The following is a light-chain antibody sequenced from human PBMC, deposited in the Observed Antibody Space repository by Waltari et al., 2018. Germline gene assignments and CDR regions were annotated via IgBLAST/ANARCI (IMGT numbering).Light chain of an antibody. V-gene: IGLV2-14*03. J-gene: IGLJ1*01. CDR3: SSYTSSSTLV. CDR2: DVS. Sequence: QSALTQPASVSGSPGQSITISCTGTSSDVAGYNSVSWYQHHPGKAPNLMIYDVSHRPSGVSNRFAGSKSGNTASLTISGLQAEDEADYYCSSYTSSSTLVFGTGTKATVL. CDR1: SSDVAGYNS.